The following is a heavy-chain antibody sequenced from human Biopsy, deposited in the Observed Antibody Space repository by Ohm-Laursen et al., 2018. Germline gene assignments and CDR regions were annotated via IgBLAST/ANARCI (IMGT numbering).Heavy chain of an antibody. CDR1: GDSVSSGSFY. D-gene: IGHD6-19*01. V-gene: IGHV4-61*01. CDR2: IYDRGSTA. Sequence: SDTLSFTCTVSGDSVSSGSFYWTWIRPPPGQGLEYIGYIYDRGSTANYNPSLESRVTMSVDMPKNQFSLKLSSVTAADMAIYYCARGMRSSGWPYFDSWGQGTLVTVSS. CDR3: ARGMRSSGWPYFDS. J-gene: IGHJ4*02.